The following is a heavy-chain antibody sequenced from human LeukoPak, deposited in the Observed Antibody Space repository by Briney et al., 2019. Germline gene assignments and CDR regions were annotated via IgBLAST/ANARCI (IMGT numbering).Heavy chain of an antibody. J-gene: IGHJ4*02. D-gene: IGHD3-10*01. CDR2: IYTSGST. CDR1: GGSISSGSYY. V-gene: IGHV4-61*02. Sequence: PSQTLSLTCTVSGGSISSGSYYWSWIRQPAGKGLEWIGRIYTSGSTNYNPSLKSRVTISVDTSKNQFSLKLSSVTAADTAVYYCTTRRPPGDYWGQGTLVTVSS. CDR3: TTRRPPGDY.